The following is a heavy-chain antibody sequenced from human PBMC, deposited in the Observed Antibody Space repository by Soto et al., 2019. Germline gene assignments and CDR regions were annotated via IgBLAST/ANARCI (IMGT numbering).Heavy chain of an antibody. Sequence: PSETLSLTCAVYGGSFSGYYWSWIRQPPGKGLEWIGEINHSGSTNYNPSLKSRVTISVDTSKNQFSLKLSSVTAADTAVYYCAREKVSWNQWYSYYYGMDVWGQGTTVTVSS. V-gene: IGHV4-34*01. CDR2: INHSGST. J-gene: IGHJ6*02. CDR1: GGSFSGYY. CDR3: AREKVSWNQWYSYYYGMDV. D-gene: IGHD1-1*01.